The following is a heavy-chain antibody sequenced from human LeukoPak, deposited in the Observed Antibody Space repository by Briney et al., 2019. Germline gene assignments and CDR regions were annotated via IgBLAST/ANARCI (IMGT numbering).Heavy chain of an antibody. V-gene: IGHV4-59*08. CDR3: ARLGIVVSGYYYYGMDV. D-gene: IGHD3-22*01. J-gene: IGHJ6*02. CDR2: IYYSGST. Sequence: SETLSLTCTVSGGSISSYYWSWIRQPPGKGLEWIGYIYYSGSTNYNPSLKSRVTISVDTSKNQFSLKLSSVTAADTAVYYCARLGIVVSGYYYYGMDVWGQGTTVTVSS. CDR1: GGSISSYY.